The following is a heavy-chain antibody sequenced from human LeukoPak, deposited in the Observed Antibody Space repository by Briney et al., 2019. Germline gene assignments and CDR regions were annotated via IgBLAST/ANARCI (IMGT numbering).Heavy chain of an antibody. V-gene: IGHV4-34*01. CDR1: GGSFSGYY. CDR3: ARQLYSYGAYFDY. D-gene: IGHD5-18*01. J-gene: IGHJ4*02. Sequence: SETLSLTCAVYGGSFSGYYWSWIRQPPGKGLEWIGEINHSGSTNYNPSLKSRVTISVDTSKNQFSLKLSSVTAADTAVYYCARQLYSYGAYFDYWGQGTLVTVSS. CDR2: INHSGST.